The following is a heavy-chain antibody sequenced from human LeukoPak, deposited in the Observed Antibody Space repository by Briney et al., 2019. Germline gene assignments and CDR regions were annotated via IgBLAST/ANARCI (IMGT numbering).Heavy chain of an antibody. CDR3: ARVWGYQLLQFIHVWFDP. Sequence: SETLPLTCTVSGGSISSSSYYWGWIRQPPGKGLEWIGSIYYSGSTYYNPSLKSRVTISVDTSKNQFSLKLSSVTAADTAVYYCARVWGYQLLQFIHVWFDPWGQGTLVTVSS. J-gene: IGHJ5*02. D-gene: IGHD2-2*01. V-gene: IGHV4-39*07. CDR1: GGSISSSSYY. CDR2: IYYSGST.